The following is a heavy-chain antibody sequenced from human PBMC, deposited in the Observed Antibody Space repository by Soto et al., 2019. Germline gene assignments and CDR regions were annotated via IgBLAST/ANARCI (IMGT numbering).Heavy chain of an antibody. V-gene: IGHV3-11*06. J-gene: IGHJ4*02. Sequence: PGGSLRLSCAASGFTFSDYYMSWIRQAPGKGLEWVSYISDTSSSTNYADSVKGRFTISRDNAKNSLYLQMNSLRAGGTAVYYCARGGAYRSGYPDYWGQGTLVTVSS. D-gene: IGHD5-18*01. CDR2: ISDTSSST. CDR3: ARGGAYRSGYPDY. CDR1: GFTFSDYY.